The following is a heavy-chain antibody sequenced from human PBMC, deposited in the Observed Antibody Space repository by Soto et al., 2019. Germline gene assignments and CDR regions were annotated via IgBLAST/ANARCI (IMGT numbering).Heavy chain of an antibody. V-gene: IGHV3-48*02. J-gene: IGHJ5*02. Sequence: EVQLVESGGGLVQPGGSLRLSCAASGFTFSSYSMNWVRQAPGKGLEWVSYISSSSSTIYYADSVKGRFTISRDNAKNSLYLQMNSLGDEDTAVYYCARGHELNRFDPWGQGTLVTVSS. CDR2: ISSSSSTI. CDR1: GFTFSSYS. D-gene: IGHD1-26*01. CDR3: ARGHELNRFDP.